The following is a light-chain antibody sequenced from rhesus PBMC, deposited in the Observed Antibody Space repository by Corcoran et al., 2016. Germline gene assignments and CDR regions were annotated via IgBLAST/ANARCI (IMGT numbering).Light chain of an antibody. CDR3: QQNYNTPYS. Sequence: DILITKSPDSLAVSLGEGVTIHCKSSQSLLYSSNSKNYLAWYHPKPGQVPKLLFYWASSRESGVPPRVSGSGDGTELTLTSRCLQAEDVAVYYCQQNYNTPYSFGQGTKVEIK. J-gene: IGKJ2*01. CDR1: QSLLYSSNSKNY. CDR2: WAS. V-gene: IGKV4-1*01.